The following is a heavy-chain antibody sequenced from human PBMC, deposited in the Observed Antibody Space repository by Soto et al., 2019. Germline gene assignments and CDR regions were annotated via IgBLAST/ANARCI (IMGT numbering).Heavy chain of an antibody. CDR3: ASPKIAFYNWFDP. V-gene: IGHV4-39*01. D-gene: IGHD3-3*02. CDR2: IYYSGST. J-gene: IGHJ5*02. CDR1: GGSISSSSYY. Sequence: QLQLQESGPGLVKPSETLSLTCTVSGGSISSSSYYWGWIRQPPGTGLEWIGSIYYSGSTYYDPSLKSRVTISVDTSKNQFSLKLSSVTAADTAVYYCASPKIAFYNWFDPGGQGTRVTVSS.